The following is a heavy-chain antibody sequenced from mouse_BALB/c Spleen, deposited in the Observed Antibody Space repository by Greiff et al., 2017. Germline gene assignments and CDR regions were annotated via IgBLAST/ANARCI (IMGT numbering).Heavy chain of an antibody. CDR3: APCYRYDFAY. D-gene: IGHD2-14*01. CDR2: IDPENGNT. Sequence: VQLQQSGAELVRPGALVKLSCKASGFNIKDYYMHWVKQRPEQGLEWIGWIDPENGNTIYDPKFQGKASITADTSSNTAYLQLSSLTSEDTAVYYCAPCYRYDFAYWGQGTLVTVSA. V-gene: IGHV14-1*02. J-gene: IGHJ3*01. CDR1: GFNIKDYY.